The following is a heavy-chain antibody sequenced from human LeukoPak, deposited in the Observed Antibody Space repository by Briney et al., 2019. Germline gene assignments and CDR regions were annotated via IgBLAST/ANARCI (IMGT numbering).Heavy chain of an antibody. CDR2: ISGSGGST. V-gene: IGHV3-23*01. CDR1: GFTFSSYA. J-gene: IGHJ6*02. D-gene: IGHD1-26*01. Sequence: GGSLRLSCVASGFTFSSYAMSWVRQAPGKGLEWVSAISGSGGSTYYADSVKGRFTISRDNSKKTLYLQMNSLRAEDTAVYYCAKGVGAYYYYGMDVWGQGTTVTVSS. CDR3: AKGVGAYYYYGMDV.